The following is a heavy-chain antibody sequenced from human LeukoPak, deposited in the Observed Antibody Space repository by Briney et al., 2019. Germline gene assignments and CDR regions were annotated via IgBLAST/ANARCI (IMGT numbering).Heavy chain of an antibody. V-gene: IGHV3-53*01. CDR3: VREGYCSTSGCYSPF. Sequence: SGGSLRLSCAASGFTVSSNYMSWVRQAPGKGLEWVSIIYSGGSTYYADSVKGRFTISRDSSKNTLYLQMNSLRAEDTAVYYCVREGYCSTSGCYSPFWGQGTLATVPS. J-gene: IGHJ4*02. CDR1: GFTVSSNY. D-gene: IGHD2-15*01. CDR2: IYSGGST.